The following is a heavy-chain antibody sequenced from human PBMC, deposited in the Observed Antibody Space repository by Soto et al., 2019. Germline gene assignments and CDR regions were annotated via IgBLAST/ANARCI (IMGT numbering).Heavy chain of an antibody. J-gene: IGHJ5*02. CDR3: ARDPSIAAHSWWFDP. D-gene: IGHD6-6*01. V-gene: IGHV1-46*01. CDR1: GYTFTSYY. CDR2: INPSGGST. Sequence: GASVKVSCKASGYTFTSYYMHWVRQAPGQGLEWMGIINPSGGSTSYAQKFQGRVTMTRDTSTSTVYMELSSLRSEDTAVYYCARDPSIAAHSWWFDPWGQGTLVTVSS.